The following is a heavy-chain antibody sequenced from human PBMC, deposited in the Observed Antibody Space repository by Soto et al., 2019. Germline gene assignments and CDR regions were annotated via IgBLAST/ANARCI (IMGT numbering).Heavy chain of an antibody. CDR3: AKGPYSSSSIFLHP. Sequence: QVQLVESGGGVVQPGRSLRLSCAASGFTFSSYGMHWVRQAPGKGLEWVAVISYDGSNKYYADSVKGRFTISRDNSKNTLYLQMNNLRAEDTAVYYCAKGPYSSSSIFLHPWGQGTLVTVSS. CDR2: ISYDGSNK. CDR1: GFTFSSYG. V-gene: IGHV3-30*18. D-gene: IGHD6-6*01. J-gene: IGHJ5*02.